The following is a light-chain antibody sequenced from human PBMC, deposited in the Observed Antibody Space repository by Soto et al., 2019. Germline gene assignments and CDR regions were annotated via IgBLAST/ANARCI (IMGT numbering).Light chain of an antibody. CDR2: GAS. CDR1: QSVGSA. V-gene: IGKV3-15*01. Sequence: VLTQSPASPSVSPGQTATLSCRASQSVGSAFGWYQQKPGQAPRLLIYGASTRAAGIPARFRGGGSGADFTLTITSLQSEDFAIYYCQQYNAWPITFGQGTLLAIK. CDR3: QQYNAWPIT. J-gene: IGKJ5*01.